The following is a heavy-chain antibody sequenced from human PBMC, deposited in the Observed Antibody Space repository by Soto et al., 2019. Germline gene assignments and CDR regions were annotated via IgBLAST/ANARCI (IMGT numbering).Heavy chain of an antibody. J-gene: IGHJ6*01. CDR2: ISSSSSTI. D-gene: IGHD3-3*01. CDR3: ARDFRLGPVLLFLGWLPWSARMSV. V-gene: IGHV3-48*02. Sequence: GGSLRLSCAASGFTFSSYSMNCVRQAPGKGLEWVSYISSSSSTIYYADSVKGRFTISRDNAKNSLYLQMNSLRDEDTAVYYCARDFRLGPVLLFLGWLPWSARMSVSGQGTTVPGSS. CDR1: GFTFSSYS.